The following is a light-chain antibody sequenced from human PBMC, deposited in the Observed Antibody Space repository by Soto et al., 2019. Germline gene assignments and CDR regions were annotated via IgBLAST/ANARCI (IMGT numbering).Light chain of an antibody. J-gene: IGKJ1*01. Sequence: EIVLTQSPCTLSLSPGERATLSFRASQSVSSSYLAWYQHQPGQAPRLLIYGASTRATGNPGRFSGSVSGTAFTLTISTLEPEDFAVDYCQQYCSSLWTFGQGTKVEFK. CDR2: GAS. CDR1: QSVSSSY. V-gene: IGKV3-20*01. CDR3: QQYCSSLWT.